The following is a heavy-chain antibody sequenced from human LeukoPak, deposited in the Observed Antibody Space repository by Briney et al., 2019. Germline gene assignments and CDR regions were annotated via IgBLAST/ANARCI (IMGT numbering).Heavy chain of an antibody. CDR3: VRALDV. CDR1: GFTFSTYW. V-gene: IGHV3-7*03. Sequence: GGSLRLSCVASGFTFSTYWMHWVRQAPGTGLEWVANIKQDGSEKYYVDSVKGRFTISRDNAKNSLFLQMNSLRAEDTAVYYCVRALDVWGQGTTVTVSS. CDR2: IKQDGSEK. J-gene: IGHJ6*02.